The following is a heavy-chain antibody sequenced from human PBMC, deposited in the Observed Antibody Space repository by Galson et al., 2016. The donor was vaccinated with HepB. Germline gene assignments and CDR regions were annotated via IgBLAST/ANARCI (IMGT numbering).Heavy chain of an antibody. CDR3: AREGMDLYSMTLDL. D-gene: IGHD2-15*01. V-gene: IGHV3-13*01. CDR1: GFSFSSSD. CDR2: IGTARET. J-gene: IGHJ3*01. Sequence: SLRLSCAASGFSFSSSDMHWVRHATEKGLEWVSGIGTARETYYPGSVKGRFTISRENAKKSLYLQMNSLRVEDTAVYYCAREGMDLYSMTLDLWGQGTMVTVSS.